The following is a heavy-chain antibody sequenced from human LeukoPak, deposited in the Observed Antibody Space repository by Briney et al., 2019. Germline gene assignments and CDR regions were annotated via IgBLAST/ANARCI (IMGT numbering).Heavy chain of an antibody. CDR1: GYTFSAYD. D-gene: IGHD2-2*01. J-gene: IGHJ4*02. Sequence: ASVKVSCKTSGYTFSAYDINWVRQAAGQGLEWMGWMNPNSGNTGFAQKFQGRATITRDTSITTAYLELSSLRSEDTAVYYCARAIRYQLLSDYWGQGTLVTVSS. V-gene: IGHV1-8*03. CDR3: ARAIRYQLLSDY. CDR2: MNPNSGNT.